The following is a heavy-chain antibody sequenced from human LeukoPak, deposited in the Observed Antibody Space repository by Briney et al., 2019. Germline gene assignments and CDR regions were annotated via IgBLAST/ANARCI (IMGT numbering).Heavy chain of an antibody. J-gene: IGHJ4*02. V-gene: IGHV3-48*04. Sequence: GGSLRLSCAASGFPFSSYSMNWVRQAPGRGLEWVSYISISSSTIYYADSVKGRFTISRDNAKNSLYLQMNSLRAEDTAVYYCARVGYSYGLTHFDYWGQGTLVTVSS. CDR3: ARVGYSYGLTHFDY. CDR1: GFPFSSYS. CDR2: ISISSSTI. D-gene: IGHD5-18*01.